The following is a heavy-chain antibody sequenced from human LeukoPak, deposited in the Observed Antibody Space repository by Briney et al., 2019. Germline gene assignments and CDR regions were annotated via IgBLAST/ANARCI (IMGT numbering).Heavy chain of an antibody. CDR1: GFTLSSYA. D-gene: IGHD6-6*01. CDR3: ARDGSARALGN. J-gene: IGHJ4*02. Sequence: GGSLRLSCAASGFTLSSYAMTWVRQAPGKGLEWVSSISGSGSGGSTYYADTVKGRFTISRDNSKNTLYLQMNSLRAEDTAVYYCARDGSARALGNWGQGTLVSVSS. CDR2: ISGSGSGGST. V-gene: IGHV3-23*01.